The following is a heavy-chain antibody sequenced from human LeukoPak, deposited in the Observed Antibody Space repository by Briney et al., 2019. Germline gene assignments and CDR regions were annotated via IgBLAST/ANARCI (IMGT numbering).Heavy chain of an antibody. J-gene: IGHJ5*02. Sequence: ASVKVSCKASGYTFTGYYMHWVRQAPGQGLEWMGWINPNSGATNYAQIFQGRVTMTRDTSISTAYMELSRLRSDDTAVYYCARDGGCSSITCHGWFDPWGQGTLVTVSS. CDR3: ARDGGCSSITCHGWFDP. D-gene: IGHD2-2*01. CDR2: INPNSGAT. CDR1: GYTFTGYY. V-gene: IGHV1-2*02.